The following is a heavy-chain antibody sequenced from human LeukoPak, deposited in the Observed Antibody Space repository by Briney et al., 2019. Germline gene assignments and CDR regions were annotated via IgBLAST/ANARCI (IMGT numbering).Heavy chain of an antibody. Sequence: ASVKVSCKASGGTFSSYAISWVRQAPGQGLEWMGGIIPIFGTANYAQKFQGRVTITADESTSTAYMELSSLRSEDTAVYYCARDKYYYDSSGYRTMDHYGMDVWGQGTTVTVSS. D-gene: IGHD3-22*01. CDR1: GGTFSSYA. CDR3: ARDKYYYDSSGYRTMDHYGMDV. CDR2: IIPIFGTA. J-gene: IGHJ6*02. V-gene: IGHV1-69*13.